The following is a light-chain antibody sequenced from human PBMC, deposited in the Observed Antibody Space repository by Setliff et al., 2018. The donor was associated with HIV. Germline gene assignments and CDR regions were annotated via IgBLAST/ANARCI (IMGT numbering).Light chain of an antibody. J-gene: IGLJ1*01. Sequence: QSVLTQPASVSGSPGQSITISCTGTSNDNGDNKYVSWYQHHPGKAPKLIIYEVTRRPSGVSNRFSGSKSVNTASLTISGLQAGDEGDYYCNSFAPSSGYVFGSGTKVTVL. V-gene: IGLV2-14*01. CDR2: EVT. CDR3: NSFAPSSGYV. CDR1: SNDNGDNKY.